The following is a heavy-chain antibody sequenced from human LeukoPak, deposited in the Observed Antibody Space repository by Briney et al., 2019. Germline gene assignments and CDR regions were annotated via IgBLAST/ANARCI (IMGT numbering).Heavy chain of an antibody. CDR2: INHSGST. CDR1: GGSFSGYY. Sequence: SETLSLTCAVYGGSFSGYYWSWIRQPPGKGLEWIGEINHSGSTNHNPSLKSRVTISVDTSKNQFSLKLSSVTAADTAVYYCARRREGYNSLFDYWGQGTLVTVSS. J-gene: IGHJ4*02. V-gene: IGHV4-34*01. D-gene: IGHD5-24*01. CDR3: ARRREGYNSLFDY.